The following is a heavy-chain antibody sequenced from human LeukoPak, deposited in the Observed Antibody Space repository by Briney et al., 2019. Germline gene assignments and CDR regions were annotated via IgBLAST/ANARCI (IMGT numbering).Heavy chain of an antibody. D-gene: IGHD3-10*01. V-gene: IGHV1-2*02. CDR3: AREDYGSGSYQS. J-gene: IGHJ4*02. Sequence: ASVTVSCKASGYTFTGYYMHWVRQAPGQGLEWMGWINPNSGGTNYAQKFQGRVTMTRDTSISTAYMELSRLRSDDTAVYYCAREDYGSGSYQSWGQGTLVTVSS. CDR2: INPNSGGT. CDR1: GYTFTGYY.